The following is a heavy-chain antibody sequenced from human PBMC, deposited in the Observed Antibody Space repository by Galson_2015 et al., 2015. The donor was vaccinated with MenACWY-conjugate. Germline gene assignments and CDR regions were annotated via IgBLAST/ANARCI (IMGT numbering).Heavy chain of an antibody. CDR2: ISSSSSTI. J-gene: IGHJ4*02. CDR1: GFTFSTYS. D-gene: IGHD5-18*01. V-gene: IGHV3-48*02. CDR3: ARVPGYSYGYYDW. Sequence: SLRPSCAASGFTFSTYSMNWVRQAPGKGLEWVSYISSSSSTIYYADSVKGRFTISRDNAKNSLYLQMNTLRDEDTAVYYCARVPGYSYGYYDWWGQGTLVTVSS.